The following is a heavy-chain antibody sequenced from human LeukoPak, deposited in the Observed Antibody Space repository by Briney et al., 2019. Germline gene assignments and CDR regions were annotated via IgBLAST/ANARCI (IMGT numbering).Heavy chain of an antibody. V-gene: IGHV1-2*06. CDR1: GYTFISYA. D-gene: IGHD1-26*01. J-gene: IGHJ4*02. CDR2: INPNSGGT. CDR3: AREKWELLALDY. Sequence: ASVKVSCKASGYTFISYAMHWVRQAPGQRLEWMGRINPNSGGTNYAQKFQGRVTMTRDTSISTAYMELSRLRSDDTAVYYCAREKWELLALDYWGQGTLVTVSS.